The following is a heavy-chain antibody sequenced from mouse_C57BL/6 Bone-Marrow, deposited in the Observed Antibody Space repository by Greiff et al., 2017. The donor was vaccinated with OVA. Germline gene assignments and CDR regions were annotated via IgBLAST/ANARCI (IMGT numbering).Heavy chain of an antibody. Sequence: VKLVESGAELARPGASVKLSCKASGYTFTSYGISWVKQRTGQGLEWIGEIYPRSGNTYYNEKFKGKATLTADKSSSTAYMELRSLTSEDSAVYFCARWGYYVSPDWGQGTTLTVSS. CDR2: IYPRSGNT. D-gene: IGHD1-1*01. J-gene: IGHJ2*01. CDR3: ARWGYYVSPD. V-gene: IGHV1-81*01. CDR1: GYTFTSYG.